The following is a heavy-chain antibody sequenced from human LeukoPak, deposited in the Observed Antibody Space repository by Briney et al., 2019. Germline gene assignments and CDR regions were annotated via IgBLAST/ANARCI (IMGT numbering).Heavy chain of an antibody. CDR3: ARLTLYGSGSYYKD. Sequence: APVKVSCKASGYTFTSYGISWVRQAPGQGLEWMGWISAYNGNTNYAQKLQGRVTMTTDTSTSTVYMDLRSLRSDDTAVYYCARLTLYGSGSYYKDWGQGTLVTVSS. J-gene: IGHJ4*02. CDR2: ISAYNGNT. D-gene: IGHD3-10*01. V-gene: IGHV1-18*01. CDR1: GYTFTSYG.